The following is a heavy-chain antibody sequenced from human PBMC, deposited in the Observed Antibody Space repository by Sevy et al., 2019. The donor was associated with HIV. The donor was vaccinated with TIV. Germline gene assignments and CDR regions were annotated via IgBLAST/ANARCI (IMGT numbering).Heavy chain of an antibody. CDR3: TREAVTMVRRLYTVFDI. CDR1: GFTFGDYS. Sequence: GGCLRLSCTASGFTFGDYSVSWFRQAPGKGLEWVGAIRDRAYGGTTEYAASVKGRFSISRDDSRNIAYLQMDGLNTEDTAVYYCTREAVTMVRRLYTVFDIWGQGTLVTVSS. D-gene: IGHD3-10*01. V-gene: IGHV3-49*03. J-gene: IGHJ4*01. CDR2: IRDRAYGGTT.